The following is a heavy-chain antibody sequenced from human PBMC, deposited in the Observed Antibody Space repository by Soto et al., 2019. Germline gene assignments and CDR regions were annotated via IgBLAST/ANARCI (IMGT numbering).Heavy chain of an antibody. CDR1: GGSFSGYY. J-gene: IGHJ4*02. Sequence: SETLSLTCAVYGGSFSGYYWSWIRQPPGKGLEWIGEINHSGSTNCNPSLKSRVTISVDTSKNQFSLKLSSVTAADTAVYYCARDSVLRYFDWLLAYFDYWGQGTLVTVSS. CDR2: INHSGST. V-gene: IGHV4-34*01. D-gene: IGHD3-9*01. CDR3: ARDSVLRYFDWLLAYFDY.